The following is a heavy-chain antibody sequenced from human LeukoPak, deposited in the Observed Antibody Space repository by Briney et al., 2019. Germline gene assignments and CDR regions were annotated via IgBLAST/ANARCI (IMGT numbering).Heavy chain of an antibody. Sequence: ASVKVSCKASGNTFTSYDINWVRQATGQGLEWMGWMNPNSGNTGYAQKFQGRVTITRNTSISTAYMELSSLRSEDTAVYYCARVKSGTMRVDYWGQGTLVTVSS. CDR3: ARVKSGTMRVDY. CDR2: MNPNSGNT. V-gene: IGHV1-8*03. D-gene: IGHD1-7*01. CDR1: GNTFTSYD. J-gene: IGHJ4*02.